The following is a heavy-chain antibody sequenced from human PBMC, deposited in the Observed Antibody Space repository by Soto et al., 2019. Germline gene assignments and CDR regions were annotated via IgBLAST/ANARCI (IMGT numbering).Heavy chain of an antibody. CDR2: ISSSSSYT. CDR1: GFTFSDYY. Sequence: PGGSLRLSCAASGFTFSDYYMSWIRQAPGKGLEWVSYISSSSSYTNYADSVKGRFTISRDNAKNSLYLQMNSLRAEDTAVYYCARDKEYYDFWSGHNYYGMDVWGQGTTVTVSS. V-gene: IGHV3-11*06. D-gene: IGHD3-3*01. CDR3: ARDKEYYDFWSGHNYYGMDV. J-gene: IGHJ6*02.